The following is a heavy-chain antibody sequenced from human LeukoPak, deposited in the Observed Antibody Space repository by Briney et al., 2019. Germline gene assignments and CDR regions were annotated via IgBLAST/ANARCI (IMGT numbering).Heavy chain of an antibody. CDR1: GGSISSSSYH. J-gene: IGHJ4*02. CDR3: ARDYSYPDY. D-gene: IGHD5-18*01. V-gene: IGHV4-61*02. Sequence: PSETLSLTCTVSGGSISSSSYHWSWIRQPAGKGLEWIGRIYSSGRTNYIPSLKSRLTMSVDTSKNQFSLKLNSVTAADTAVYYCARDYSYPDYWGQGTLVTVSS. CDR2: IYSSGRT.